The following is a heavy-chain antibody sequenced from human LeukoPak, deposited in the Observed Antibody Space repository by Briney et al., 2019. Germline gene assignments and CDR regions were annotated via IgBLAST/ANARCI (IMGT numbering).Heavy chain of an antibody. CDR2: INWDGGST. Sequence: GGSLRLSCAASGFTFDDYAMHWVRQAPGKGLEGVSLINWDGGSTYYADSVKGRFTISRDNSKNSLYLQMNSLRAEDTALYYCAKEATIHYYYCYYMDVWGKGTTVTVSS. J-gene: IGHJ6*03. CDR1: GFTFDDYA. CDR3: AKEATIHYYYCYYMDV. V-gene: IGHV3-43D*03. D-gene: IGHD5-12*01.